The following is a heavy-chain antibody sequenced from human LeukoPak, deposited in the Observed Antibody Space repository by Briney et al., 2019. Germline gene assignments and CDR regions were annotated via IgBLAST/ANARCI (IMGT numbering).Heavy chain of an antibody. V-gene: IGHV3-7*01. Sequence: TGGSLRLSCAASGFTFSSYWMSWVRQAPGKGLEWVANIKQDGSEKYYVDSVKGRFTISRDNAKNSLYLQMNSLRAEDTAVYYCARVVGVIYGDGDEPDYWGQGTLVTVSS. CDR2: IKQDGSEK. D-gene: IGHD4-17*01. CDR3: ARVVGVIYGDGDEPDY. CDR1: GFTFSSYW. J-gene: IGHJ4*02.